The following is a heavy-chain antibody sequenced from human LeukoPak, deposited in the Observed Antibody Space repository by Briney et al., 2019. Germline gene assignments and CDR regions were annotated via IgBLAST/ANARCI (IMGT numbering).Heavy chain of an antibody. V-gene: IGHV3-11*04. Sequence: GGSLRLSCAASGFTFSDYYMSWIRQAPGKGLEWVSYISSSGSTIYYADSVKGRFTISRDNAKNSLYLQMNSLRAEDTAVYYCARGKYQISIFCTRGKCYPGAFDIWGRGTMATVSS. CDR3: ARGKYQISIFCTRGKCYPGAFDI. J-gene: IGHJ3*02. D-gene: IGHD2-8*02. CDR1: GFTFSDYY. CDR2: ISSSGSTI.